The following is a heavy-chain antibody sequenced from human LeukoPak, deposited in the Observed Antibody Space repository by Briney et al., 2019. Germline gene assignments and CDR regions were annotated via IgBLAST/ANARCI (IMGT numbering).Heavy chain of an antibody. V-gene: IGHV1-69*04. CDR2: IIPILGIA. J-gene: IGHJ1*01. D-gene: IGHD1-26*01. CDR3: ARALPRGGATY. CDR1: GGTFSSYA. Sequence: ASVKVSCKASGGTFSSYAISWVRQAPGQGLEWMGRIIPILGIANYAQKFQGRVTITADKSTSTAYMELSSLRSEDTAVYYCARALPRGGATYWGQGTLVTVSS.